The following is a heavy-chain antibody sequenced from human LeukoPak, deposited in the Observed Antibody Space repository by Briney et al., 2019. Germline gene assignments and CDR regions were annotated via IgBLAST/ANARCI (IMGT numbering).Heavy chain of an antibody. D-gene: IGHD6-13*01. CDR3: ARGPGEQQLQYYYYYYMDV. CDR2: MHPNSGNT. J-gene: IGHJ6*03. CDR1: GYTFTSYD. V-gene: IGHV1-8*01. Sequence: ASVKVSCKASGYTFTSYDINWVRQATGQGLEWMGWMHPNSGNTGYAQKFQGRVTMTRNTSISTAYKELSSLRSEDTAVYYCARGPGEQQLQYYYYYYMDVWGKGTTVTISS.